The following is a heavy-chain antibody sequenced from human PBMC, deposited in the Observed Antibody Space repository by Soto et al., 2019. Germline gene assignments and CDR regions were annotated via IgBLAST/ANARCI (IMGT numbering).Heavy chain of an antibody. J-gene: IGHJ6*04. CDR3: ARKTDSIPSGGDV. Sequence: EVQLVESGGGLVQPGGSLRLSCTASGFAVRHNYMTWVRQAPGKGLEWVSLIYSGGDTAYADSVKGRFAISRHTSQNTLYFQMNSLRAEDKAVYYCARKTDSIPSGGDVWGKGTAVTVSS. CDR2: IYSGGDT. CDR1: GFAVRHNY. D-gene: IGHD3-10*01. V-gene: IGHV3-53*04.